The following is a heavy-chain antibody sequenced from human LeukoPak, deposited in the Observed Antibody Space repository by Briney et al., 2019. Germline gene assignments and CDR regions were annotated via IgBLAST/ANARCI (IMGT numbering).Heavy chain of an antibody. CDR2: INSDGSST. D-gene: IGHD6-13*01. V-gene: IGHV3-74*01. CDR3: ARKAAGLTFDY. CDR1: GFTFSSYL. J-gene: IGHJ4*02. Sequence: GGSLRLSCAASGFTFSSYLMHWVRQAPGKGLVWVSRINSDGSSTNYADSVKGRFTISRGNAENTLYLQMNSLRAEDTAVYYCARKAAGLTFDYWGQGTLVTVSS.